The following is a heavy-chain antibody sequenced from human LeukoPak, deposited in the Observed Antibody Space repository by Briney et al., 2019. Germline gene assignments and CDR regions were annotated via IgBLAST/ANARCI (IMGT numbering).Heavy chain of an antibody. Sequence: GRSLRLSCAASGFTFSSYAMHWVRQAPGKGLEWVAVISYDGSNKYYADSVKGRFTISRDNSKNTLYLQMNSLRAEDTAVYYCARESNLSWFDPWGQGTLVTVSS. D-gene: IGHD1-14*01. CDR1: GFTFSSYA. V-gene: IGHV3-30-3*01. CDR2: ISYDGSNK. CDR3: ARESNLSWFDP. J-gene: IGHJ5*02.